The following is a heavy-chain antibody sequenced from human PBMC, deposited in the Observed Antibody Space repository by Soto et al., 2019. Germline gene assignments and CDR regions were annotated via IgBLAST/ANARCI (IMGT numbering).Heavy chain of an antibody. Sequence: PSETLSLTCTVSGGSISSGDYYWSWIRQHPGKGLEWIGYIYYSGTTYYNPSLKSRLTMSVDTSKNQFSLKLSSVTAADTAVYYCATSSAARIHDAFDIWGQGTLVTVSS. CDR3: ATSSAARIHDAFDI. D-gene: IGHD6-6*01. V-gene: IGHV4-31*03. J-gene: IGHJ3*02. CDR2: IYYSGTT. CDR1: GGSISSGDYY.